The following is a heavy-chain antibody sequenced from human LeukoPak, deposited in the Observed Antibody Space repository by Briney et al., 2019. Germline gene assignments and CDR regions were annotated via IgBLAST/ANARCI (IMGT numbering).Heavy chain of an antibody. CDR3: ARLVREDRWELFHYYYYYMDV. V-gene: IGHV4-34*01. CDR2: INHSGST. J-gene: IGHJ6*03. D-gene: IGHD1-26*01. CDR1: GFTFSNAW. Sequence: GSLRLSCAASGFTFSNAWMSWVRQAPGKGLEWVGEINHSGSTNYNPSLKSRVTISVDTSKNQFSLKLSSVTAADTAVYYCARLVREDRWELFHYYYYYMDVWGKGTTVTISS.